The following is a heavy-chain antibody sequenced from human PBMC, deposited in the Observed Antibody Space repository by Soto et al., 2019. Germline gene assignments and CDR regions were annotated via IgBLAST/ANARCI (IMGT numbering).Heavy chain of an antibody. CDR3: AKDATRSWAHS. D-gene: IGHD1-26*01. Sequence: GGSLRLSCAASGFSVSTNYMSWVRQAPGKGLEWVSIIYAGGTTYYADSVKGRFTISRDISKNTVYLQMNSLRADDTAMYLCAKDATRSWAHSWGQGTLVTVSS. CDR2: IYAGGTT. CDR1: GFSVSTNY. V-gene: IGHV3-53*01. J-gene: IGHJ4*02.